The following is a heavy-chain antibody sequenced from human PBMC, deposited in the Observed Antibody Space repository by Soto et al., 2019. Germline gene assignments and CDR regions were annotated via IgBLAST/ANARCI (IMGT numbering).Heavy chain of an antibody. CDR2: IHISSSNI. D-gene: IGHD4-17*01. Sequence: EVQLVESGGGLVQPGGSLRLSCVASGFTLSSYHMDWVRQAPGKGLEWISYIHISSSNIYYADSVKGRFTISRDNAKNSLYLQMVSLRAEDTAVYYCARDGTTGTTNYHYDMDVWGQGTTVTVSS. V-gene: IGHV3-48*03. CDR3: ARDGTTGTTNYHYDMDV. J-gene: IGHJ6*02. CDR1: GFTLSSYH.